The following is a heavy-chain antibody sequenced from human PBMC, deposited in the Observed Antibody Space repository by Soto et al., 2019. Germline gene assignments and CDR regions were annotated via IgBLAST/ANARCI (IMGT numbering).Heavy chain of an antibody. J-gene: IGHJ6*03. Sequence: ASVKVSCKASGGTFSSYAISWVRQAPGQGLEWMGGIIPIFGTANYAQKFQGRATMTRNTSRSTAYMELSSLRSEDTAVYYCARGHTVAGIYYYDYCYMDVWGKGTTVTVSS. D-gene: IGHD6-19*01. V-gene: IGHV1-69*05. CDR2: IIPIFGTA. CDR1: GGTFSSYA. CDR3: ARGHTVAGIYYYDYCYMDV.